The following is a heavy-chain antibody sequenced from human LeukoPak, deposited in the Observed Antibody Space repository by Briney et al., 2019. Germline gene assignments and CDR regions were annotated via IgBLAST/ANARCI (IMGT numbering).Heavy chain of an antibody. J-gene: IGHJ4*02. D-gene: IGHD6-13*01. V-gene: IGHV4-59*08. CDR2: ISYNGGA. Sequence: SETLSLTCTVSGGSISSSYWSWIRRPPGKGLEWIGCISYNGGANYNPSLKSRVTISIGTSKNQFSLKLSSVTAADTAVYYCARGIVAAGTFDYWGQGTLVTVSS. CDR3: ARGIVAAGTFDY. CDR1: GGSISSSY.